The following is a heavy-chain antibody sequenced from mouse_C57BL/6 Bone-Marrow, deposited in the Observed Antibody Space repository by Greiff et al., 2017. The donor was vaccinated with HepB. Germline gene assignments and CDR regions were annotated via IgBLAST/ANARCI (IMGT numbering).Heavy chain of an antibody. Sequence: VKLVESGAELARPGASVKLSCKASGYTFTSYGISWVKQRTGQGLEWIGEIYPRSGNTYYNEKFKGKATLTADKSSSTAYMELRSLTSEDSAVYFCAREGATVVARYFDVWGTGTTVTVSS. J-gene: IGHJ1*03. D-gene: IGHD1-1*01. CDR3: AREGATVVARYFDV. CDR2: IYPRSGNT. V-gene: IGHV1-81*01. CDR1: GYTFTSYG.